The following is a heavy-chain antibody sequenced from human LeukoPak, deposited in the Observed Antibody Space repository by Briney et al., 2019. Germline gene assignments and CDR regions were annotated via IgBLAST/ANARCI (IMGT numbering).Heavy chain of an antibody. CDR3: VSTPAIRRLNF. Sequence: GGSLRLSCAASGLSISDYYMRWIGQAPGEGRQWISYISSVTSAIHYADSMKGRFTMSRDNAKNSVYLQMNSLRTEDTAMYFCVSTPAIRRLNFWGQGTLVTVSS. D-gene: IGHD2-2*02. J-gene: IGHJ4*02. V-gene: IGHV3-11*01. CDR1: GLSISDYY. CDR2: ISSVTSAI.